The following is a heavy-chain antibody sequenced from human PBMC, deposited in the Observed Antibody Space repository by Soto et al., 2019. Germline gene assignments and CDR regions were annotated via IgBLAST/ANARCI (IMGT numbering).Heavy chain of an antibody. D-gene: IGHD5-12*01. CDR3: ARDTNHYDWLGY. V-gene: IGHV3-48*04. CDR2: ISRSNSTT. J-gene: IGHJ4*02. Sequence: EVQLVESGGGLVQPGGSLRLSCAASGFKFSDYSMNWVRQAPGKGLEWVSYISRSNSTTYYAASVRGRFTISRDNAKNVLFLQLNSLRAEDTAVYYCARDTNHYDWLGYWGQGTLVTVSS. CDR1: GFKFSDYS.